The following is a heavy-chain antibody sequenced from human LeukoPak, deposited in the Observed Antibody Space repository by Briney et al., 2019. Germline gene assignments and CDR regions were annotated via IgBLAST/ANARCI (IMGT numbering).Heavy chain of an antibody. D-gene: IGHD6-19*01. Sequence: PSQTLSLTCIVSGGSISSGGYYWSWIRQPPGKGLEWIGYIYHTGSTYYDPSLKSRVTISVDRSNNRFSLTVSSVTAADTAVYYCASYSSGWYYYFDYWGQGTLVTVSS. J-gene: IGHJ4*02. CDR2: IYHTGST. CDR3: ASYSSGWYYYFDY. CDR1: GGSISSGGYY. V-gene: IGHV4-30-2*01.